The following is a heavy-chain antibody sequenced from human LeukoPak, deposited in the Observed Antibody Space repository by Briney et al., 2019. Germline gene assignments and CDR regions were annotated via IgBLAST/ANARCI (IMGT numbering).Heavy chain of an antibody. Sequence: PGGSLRLSCAASGFTFSNAWMSWVRQAPGKGLEWVGRIKSKTDGGTTDYAAPVKGRFTISRDDSKNTLYLQMNSLKTEDTAVYYCTTESYGDYVDAFDIWGQGTMVTVSS. CDR2: IKSKTDGGTT. J-gene: IGHJ3*02. CDR3: TTESYGDYVDAFDI. D-gene: IGHD4-17*01. CDR1: GFTFSNAW. V-gene: IGHV3-15*01.